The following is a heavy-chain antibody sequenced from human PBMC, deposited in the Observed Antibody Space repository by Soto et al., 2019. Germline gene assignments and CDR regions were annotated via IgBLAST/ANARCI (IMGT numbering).Heavy chain of an antibody. CDR2: INTGNGNT. CDR3: ARAISGYVT. Sequence: QVQVVQSGAEVKKPGASVKVSCKASGITYTTYAIHWGRQAPGQGLEWMGWINTGNGNTRYSQRFQGRVTLTTDTSARTAYMDLSSLTSEDTAVYYCARAISGYVTWGQGTLITVSS. J-gene: IGHJ5*02. CDR1: GITYTTYA. D-gene: IGHD5-12*01. V-gene: IGHV1-3*04.